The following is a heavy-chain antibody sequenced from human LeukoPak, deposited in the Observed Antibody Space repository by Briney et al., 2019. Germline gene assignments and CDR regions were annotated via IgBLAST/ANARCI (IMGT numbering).Heavy chain of an antibody. D-gene: IGHD5-12*01. J-gene: IGHJ4*02. CDR1: GFTVSSNY. CDR2: IYSGGST. V-gene: IGHV3-66*01. CDR3: AKLTSGWVVASFDY. Sequence: GGSLRLSCAASGFTVSSNYMSWVRQAPGKGLEWVSVIYSGGSTYYADSVKGRFTISRDTPKNTLYLQMNSLRAEDTAVYYCAKLTSGWVVASFDYWGQGALVTVSS.